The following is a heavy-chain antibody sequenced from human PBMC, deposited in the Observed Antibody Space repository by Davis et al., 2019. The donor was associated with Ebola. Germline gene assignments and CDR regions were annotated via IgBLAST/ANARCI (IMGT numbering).Heavy chain of an antibody. CDR1: GGSIRSYY. CDR3: AREGYSSAWPSFFDY. CDR2: IHYTGST. J-gene: IGHJ4*02. D-gene: IGHD6-19*01. Sequence: MPSETLSLTCTVSGGSIRSYYWSWIRQPPGEGLEWIGYIHYTGSTNYNPSLKSRVTISVDTSKNQFSLRLSSVTAADTAVYYCAREGYSSAWPSFFDYWGQGTLVTVSS. V-gene: IGHV4-59*01.